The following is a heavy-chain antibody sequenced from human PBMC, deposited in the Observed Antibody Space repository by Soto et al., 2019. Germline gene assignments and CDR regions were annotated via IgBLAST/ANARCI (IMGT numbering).Heavy chain of an antibody. CDR1: GYSVNSGYS. J-gene: IGHJ3*01. Sequence: SETLSLTCAVSGYSVNSGYSWAWVRQTPGKGLEWIGSIYSSGSTYYNLSVKRRVTISIDTSKNMFSLKLRSVTAADTAVYYCAGKRLAGAAAALDVWGQGTLVTVSS. V-gene: IGHV4-38-2*01. CDR3: AGKRLAGAAAALDV. D-gene: IGHD1-26*01. CDR2: IYSSGST.